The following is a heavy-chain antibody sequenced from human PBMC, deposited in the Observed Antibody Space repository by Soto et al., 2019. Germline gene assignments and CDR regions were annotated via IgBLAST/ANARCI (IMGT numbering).Heavy chain of an antibody. CDR3: ARTKIAVAERYYYGMDV. J-gene: IGHJ6*02. CDR2: IDWDDDK. CDR1: GFSLSTSGMC. D-gene: IGHD6-19*01. V-gene: IGHV2-70*11. Sequence: SGPTLVNPTQALTLTCTFSGFSLSTSGMCVSWIRQPPGKAREWLARIDWDDDKYYSTSLKTRLTISKDTSKNQVVLTMTNTDPVDTATYYCARTKIAVAERYYYGMDVWGQGTTVTVSS.